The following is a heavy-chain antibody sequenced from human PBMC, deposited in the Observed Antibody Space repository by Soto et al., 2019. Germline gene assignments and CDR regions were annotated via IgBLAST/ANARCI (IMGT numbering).Heavy chain of an antibody. Sequence: GGSLRLSCAASGFTFSSYAMSWVRQAPGKGLEWVSAISGSGGSTYYADSVKGRFTISRDNSKNTLYLQMNSLRAEDTAVYYCAKGVVAASWTYYFDYWGQGTLVTVSS. CDR1: GFTFSSYA. J-gene: IGHJ4*02. CDR3: AKGVVAASWTYYFDY. D-gene: IGHD2-15*01. CDR2: ISGSGGST. V-gene: IGHV3-23*01.